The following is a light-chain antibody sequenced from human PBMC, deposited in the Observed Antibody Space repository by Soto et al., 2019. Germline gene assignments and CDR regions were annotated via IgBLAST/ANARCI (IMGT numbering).Light chain of an antibody. CDR3: SSYTTTSSDV. V-gene: IGLV2-14*01. J-gene: IGLJ1*01. CDR2: DVN. Sequence: QSVLTQPASVSGSPGQSITISCTGTSRDVGSYKYVSWYQQHPGKAPKLIIYDVNNRPSGISDRFSGSKSGNTASLTISGLQAEDEADYYCSSYTTTSSDVFGTGTQLTVL. CDR1: SRDVGSYKY.